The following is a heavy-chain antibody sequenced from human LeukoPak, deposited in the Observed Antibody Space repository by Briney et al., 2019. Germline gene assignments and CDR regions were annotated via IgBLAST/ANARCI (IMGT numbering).Heavy chain of an antibody. CDR3: ARRRGPYSSSLPDY. J-gene: IGHJ4*02. Sequence: GGSLRLSCAASGFTFSSYGMHWVRQAPGKGLEWVAVIWYDGSNKYYVDSVKGRFTISRDNSKNTLYLQMNSLRAEDTAVYYCARRRGPYSSSLPDYWGQGTLVTVSS. CDR2: IWYDGSNK. CDR1: GFTFSSYG. V-gene: IGHV3-33*01. D-gene: IGHD6-6*01.